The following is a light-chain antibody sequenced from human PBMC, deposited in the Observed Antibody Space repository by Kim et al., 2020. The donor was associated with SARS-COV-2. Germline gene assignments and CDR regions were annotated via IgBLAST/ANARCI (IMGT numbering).Light chain of an antibody. Sequence: DIQMTQSPSTLSASVGDRVTITCRASQSISSWLAWYQQRPGKAPKILIYDASTLESGVPSRFSGSGSGTEFSLTISSLQPDDFATYYCQQYNSYSLTFGQGTKLEI. J-gene: IGKJ2*01. V-gene: IGKV1-5*01. CDR1: QSISSW. CDR3: QQYNSYSLT. CDR2: DAS.